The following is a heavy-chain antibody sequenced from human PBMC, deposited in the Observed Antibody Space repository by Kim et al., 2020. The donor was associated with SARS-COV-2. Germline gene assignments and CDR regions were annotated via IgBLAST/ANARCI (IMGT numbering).Heavy chain of an antibody. D-gene: IGHD2-2*01. J-gene: IGHJ5*02. CDR3: AREGHIVVVPAAIERDWFDP. CDR2: IIPIFGTA. CDR1: GGTFSSYA. V-gene: IGHV1-69*13. Sequence: SVKVSCKASGGTFSSYAISWVRQAPGQGLEWMGGIIPIFGTANYAQKFQGRVTITADESTSTAYMELSSLRSEDTAVYYCAREGHIVVVPAAIERDWFDPWGQGTLVTVSS.